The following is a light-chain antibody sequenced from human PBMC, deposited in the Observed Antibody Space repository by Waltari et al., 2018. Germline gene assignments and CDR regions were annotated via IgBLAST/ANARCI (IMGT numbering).Light chain of an antibody. CDR1: QGVSTS. J-gene: IGKJ1*01. Sequence: DIQMTQSPSSLSASVGDTVTITCRASQGVSTSLAWYQQKLGKAPKPLIYYASNLESGVPPRFSGSGSGTEFTLTISSLQPEDFATYFCLQYDSAPWTFGQGTKVEIK. V-gene: IGKV1-16*01. CDR3: LQYDSAPWT. CDR2: YAS.